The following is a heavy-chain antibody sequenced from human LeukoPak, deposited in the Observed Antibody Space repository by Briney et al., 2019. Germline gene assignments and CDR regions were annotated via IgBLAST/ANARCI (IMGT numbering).Heavy chain of an antibody. D-gene: IGHD6-13*01. CDR3: TRAGHYTSTWYFDY. CDR1: GDSVSSNSAA. CDR2: TYYRSKWYN. Sequence: SQTLSLTCAISGDSVSSNSAAWNWIRRSPSRGLEWLGRTYYRSKWYNDYAVSVKSRITIIPDTSKNQFSLQLNSVTPEDTAVYYCTRAGHYTSTWYFDYWGQGTLVTVSS. J-gene: IGHJ4*02. V-gene: IGHV6-1*01.